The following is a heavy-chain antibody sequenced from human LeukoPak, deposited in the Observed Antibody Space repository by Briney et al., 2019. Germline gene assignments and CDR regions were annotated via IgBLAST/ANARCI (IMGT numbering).Heavy chain of an antibody. J-gene: IGHJ4*02. Sequence: GGSLRLSCTASGFTLSSYWMSWVRQAPGKGLEWVAVISYDGSNKYYADSVKGRFTISRDNSKNTLYLQMNSLRAEDTAVYYCARDAYDSSGYIFDYWGQGTLVTVSS. D-gene: IGHD3-22*01. V-gene: IGHV3-30-3*01. CDR2: ISYDGSNK. CDR1: GFTLSSYW. CDR3: ARDAYDSSGYIFDY.